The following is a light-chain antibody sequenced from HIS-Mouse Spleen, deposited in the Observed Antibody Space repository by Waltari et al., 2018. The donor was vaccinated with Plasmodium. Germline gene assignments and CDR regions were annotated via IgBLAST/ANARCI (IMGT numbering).Light chain of an antibody. V-gene: IGKV3-20*01. J-gene: IGKJ2*01. CDR1: QSLSSSY. CDR3: QQYGSSPYT. CDR2: GAS. Sequence: IVLTQSPATLSLSPGDRATRACRASQSLSSSYLAWYQQKPGQAPRLLIYGASSRATGIPDRFSGSGSGTDFTLTISRLEPEDFAVYYCQQYGSSPYTFGQGTKLEIK.